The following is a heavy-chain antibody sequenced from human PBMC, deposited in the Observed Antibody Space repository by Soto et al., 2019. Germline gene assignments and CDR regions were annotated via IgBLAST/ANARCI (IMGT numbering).Heavy chain of an antibody. CDR3: ARDGDRGYDMDV. V-gene: IGHV3-48*02. CDR1: GFTFSTYN. CDR2: ITNTGENI. Sequence: EVQMVESGGGLVQPGGSLRLSCAGSGFTFSTYNMDWVRQAPRKGLEWISYITNTGENIYYADSVRGRFTISRDNAKNALFLQMNSLRDEDTAVYYCARDGDRGYDMDVWGQGTTVTVSS. J-gene: IGHJ6*02.